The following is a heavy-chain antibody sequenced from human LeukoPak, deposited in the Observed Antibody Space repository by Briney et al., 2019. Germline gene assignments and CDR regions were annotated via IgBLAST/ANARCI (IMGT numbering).Heavy chain of an antibody. J-gene: IGHJ4*02. CDR3: SSERYCRGVSCLMY. V-gene: IGHV3-15*01. Sequence: PGGSLRLSCVDSGLTFSNSWMSWVRQAPGKGLEWVSRHTTKAAGETTDYAARVRGRFTISRDDSKYTLYLQMNSPKTEDTAVDYCSSERYCRGVSCLMYWGQGTLVTVSS. D-gene: IGHD2-15*01. CDR2: HTTKAAGETT. CDR1: GLTFSNSW.